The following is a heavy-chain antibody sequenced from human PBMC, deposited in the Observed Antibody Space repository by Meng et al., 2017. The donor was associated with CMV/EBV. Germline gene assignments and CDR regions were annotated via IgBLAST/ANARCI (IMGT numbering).Heavy chain of an antibody. J-gene: IGHJ4*02. V-gene: IGHV6-1*01. Sequence: SETLSLTCAISGDSVSSNSAAWNWIRQSPSRGLEWLGRTYYRSKWYNDYAVSVKSRIIINPDTSKNKFSLQLNSVTPEDTAVYYCARAPGIWSPYYFDYWGQGTLVTVSS. CDR2: TYYRSKWYN. CDR3: ARAPGIWSPYYFDY. D-gene: IGHD2-15*01. CDR1: GDSVSSNSAA.